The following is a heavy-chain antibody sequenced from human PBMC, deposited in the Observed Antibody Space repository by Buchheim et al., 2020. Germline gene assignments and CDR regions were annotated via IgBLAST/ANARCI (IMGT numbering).Heavy chain of an antibody. D-gene: IGHD7-27*01. Sequence: QVQLVESGGGVVQPGRSLRLSCAASGFTFSSYAMHWVRPAPGKGLEWVAVISYDGSNKYYADSVKGRFTISRDNSKNTLYLQMNSLRAEDTAVYYCARDNTDLWGFDYWGQGTL. CDR2: ISYDGSNK. CDR3: ARDNTDLWGFDY. J-gene: IGHJ4*02. V-gene: IGHV3-30-3*01. CDR1: GFTFSSYA.